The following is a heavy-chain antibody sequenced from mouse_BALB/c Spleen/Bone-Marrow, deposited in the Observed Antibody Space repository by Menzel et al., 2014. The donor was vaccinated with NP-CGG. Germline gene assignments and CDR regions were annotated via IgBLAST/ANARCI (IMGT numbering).Heavy chain of an antibody. D-gene: IGHD2-4*01. J-gene: IGHJ3*01. Sequence: EVQRVESGGGLVKSGGSLKLSCAASGFTFNNYGMSWVRQTPEKRLEWVATISGGGSYTFYPDSVKGRFTISRDNAKNDLYLQLSSLRSEDTALYYCARHAYYDQTEVSFVYWGQGTLVTASA. CDR3: ARHAYYDQTEVSFVY. CDR1: GFTFNNYG. V-gene: IGHV5-9-2*01. CDR2: ISGGGSYT.